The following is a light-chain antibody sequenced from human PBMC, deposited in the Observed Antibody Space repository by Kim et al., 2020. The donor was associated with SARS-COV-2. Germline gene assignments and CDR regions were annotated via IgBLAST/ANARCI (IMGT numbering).Light chain of an antibody. CDR2: DVT. CDR1: SAEVYDFNY. CDR3: CTFVGRRTNTLI. J-gene: IGLJ2*01. V-gene: IGLV2-11*01. Sequence: QSALTQPRSVSGSPGQSVTISCTGTSAEVYDFNYVSWYQQRPGKAPKLMIYDVTQRPSGVPDRFSGSKSGDTASLTVSGFQTEDEAEYFCCTFVGRRTNTLIFGGGTQLTVL.